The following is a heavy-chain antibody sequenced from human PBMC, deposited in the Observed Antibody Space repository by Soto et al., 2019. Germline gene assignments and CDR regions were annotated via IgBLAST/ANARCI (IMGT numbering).Heavy chain of an antibody. CDR2: IYYSGST. V-gene: IGHV4-61*01. J-gene: IGHJ5*01. CDR1: GDSVTSGNYY. D-gene: IGHD3-16*01. Sequence: SETLSLTCTVSGDSVTSGNYYWTWIRQPPGKGLEWVGHIYYSGSTNYSPSLKSRVTISLNTPNNQFSLKVTSVTAADTAVYYCAMSPVDTYMIYWFDPWGQGTRVTVSS. CDR3: AMSPVDTYMIYWFDP.